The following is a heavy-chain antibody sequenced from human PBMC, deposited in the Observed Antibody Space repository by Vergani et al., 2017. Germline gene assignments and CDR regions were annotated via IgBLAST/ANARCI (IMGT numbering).Heavy chain of an antibody. Sequence: QLQLQQSGPGLVKPSETLFLTCTVSADSISSGSYYWGWIRQPPGKSLEWIGSIYYSGLTYYNPSLKSRVAISVDTSKNQFSLKVTSGTAADTAVYFVARQRPGSGWSPGDFDDWGQGILVTVSS. CDR3: ARQRPGSGWSPGDFDD. CDR1: ADSISSGSYY. CDR2: IYYSGLT. D-gene: IGHD6-19*01. J-gene: IGHJ4*02. V-gene: IGHV4-39*01.